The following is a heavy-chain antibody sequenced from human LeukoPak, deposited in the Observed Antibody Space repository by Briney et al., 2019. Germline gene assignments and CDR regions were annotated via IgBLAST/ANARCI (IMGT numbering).Heavy chain of an antibody. V-gene: IGHV1-2*02. D-gene: IGHD3-10*01. CDR3: ARVPRITMVRGVSGTFDY. J-gene: IGHJ4*02. CDR2: INPNSGGT. CDR1: GYTFTGYY. Sequence: ASVTVSCKASGYTFTGYYMHWVRQAPGQGLEWMGWINPNSGGTNYAQKFQGRVTMTRDTFISTAYMELSRLRSDDTAVYYCARVPRITMVRGVSGTFDYWGQGTLVTVSS.